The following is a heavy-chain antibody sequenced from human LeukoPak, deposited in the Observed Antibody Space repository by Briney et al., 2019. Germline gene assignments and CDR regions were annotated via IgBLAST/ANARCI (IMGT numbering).Heavy chain of an antibody. CDR2: ISYDGSNK. J-gene: IGHJ6*02. Sequence: GRSLRLSCTASGFTFSKFGMHWVRQAPGKGLEWVAVISYDGSNKYYADSVKGRFTISRDNSKNTVDLQMNSLRAEDTAVYYCAKAYGSTYYYGMDVWGQGTTVTVFS. CDR3: AKAYGSTYYYGMDV. D-gene: IGHD3-10*01. V-gene: IGHV3-30*18. CDR1: GFTFSKFG.